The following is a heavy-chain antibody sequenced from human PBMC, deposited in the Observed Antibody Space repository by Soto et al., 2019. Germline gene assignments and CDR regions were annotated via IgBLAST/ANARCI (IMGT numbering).Heavy chain of an antibody. Sequence: QVQLQESGPGLVKPSQTLSLICTVSGGSISNGGYFWSWIRQHPGKGLEWIAYIYYTGSTYSNPSLKSRVTISVDTSKNQFSLKLSSVTAADTAVYYCASVVTIFGVVMYAFDMWGQGTMVTVSS. CDR1: GGSISNGGYF. J-gene: IGHJ3*02. D-gene: IGHD3-3*01. CDR3: ASVVTIFGVVMYAFDM. CDR2: IYYTGST. V-gene: IGHV4-31*03.